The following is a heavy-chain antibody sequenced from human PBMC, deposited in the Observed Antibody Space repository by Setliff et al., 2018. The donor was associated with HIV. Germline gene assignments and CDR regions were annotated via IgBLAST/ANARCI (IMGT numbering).Heavy chain of an antibody. J-gene: IGHJ4*02. CDR1: GFTFSNAW. CDR3: TRDRRGSNSWSGYEGGYDY. CDR2: VKSKGSGGTT. D-gene: IGHD3-3*01. V-gene: IGHV3-15*03. Sequence: PGGSLRLSCAASGFTFSNAWMNWVRQAPGKGLEWVGRVKSKGSGGTTEYAASVKGRFFISRDDSKSIAYLQMNSLTTEDTAVYFCTRDRRGSNSWSGYEGGYDYWGQGTLVTVSS.